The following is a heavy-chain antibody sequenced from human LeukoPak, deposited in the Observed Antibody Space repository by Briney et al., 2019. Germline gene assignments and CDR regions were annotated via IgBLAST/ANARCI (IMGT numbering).Heavy chain of an antibody. CDR3: ARHLSGVTGYTYGRGIDY. Sequence: PGGSLRLSCAASGFTFSSYWMSWVRQAPGKVLEWVATIRQDGSQKYYVDSVKGRFTISRDNAKTSLYLQMNSLRAEDTAVYYCARHLSGVTGYTYGRGIDYWGQGTLVTVSS. D-gene: IGHD5-18*01. V-gene: IGHV3-7*01. CDR1: GFTFSSYW. CDR2: IRQDGSQK. J-gene: IGHJ4*02.